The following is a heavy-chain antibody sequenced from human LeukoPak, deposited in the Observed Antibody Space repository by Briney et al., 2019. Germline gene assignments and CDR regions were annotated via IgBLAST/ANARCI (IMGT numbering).Heavy chain of an antibody. V-gene: IGHV4-31*03. CDR2: IYYSGST. D-gene: IGHD6-19*01. J-gene: IGHJ5*02. CDR1: GGSISSGGYY. Sequence: SETLSLTCTVSGGSISSGGYYWSWIRQHPGKGLEWIGYIYYSGSTYYNPSLKSRVTISVDTSKNQFSLKLSSVTAADTAVYYCARDFSGRDRGWFDPWGQGTLVTVSS. CDR3: ARDFSGRDRGWFDP.